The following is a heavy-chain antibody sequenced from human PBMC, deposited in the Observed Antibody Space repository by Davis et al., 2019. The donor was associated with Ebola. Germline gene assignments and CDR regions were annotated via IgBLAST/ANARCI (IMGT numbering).Heavy chain of an antibody. CDR3: ATEGSSSEFDN. V-gene: IGHV1-69*13. CDR2: VIPIFATT. J-gene: IGHJ4*02. D-gene: IGHD6-13*01. Sequence: SVKVSCKASGNTISTYTIDWVRQAPGHGLEWMGGVIPIFATTNSAEKFQGRVTFTADESSNTAYMELRSLRFEDTAVYFCATEGSSSEFDNWGQGTLVTVSS. CDR1: GNTISTYT.